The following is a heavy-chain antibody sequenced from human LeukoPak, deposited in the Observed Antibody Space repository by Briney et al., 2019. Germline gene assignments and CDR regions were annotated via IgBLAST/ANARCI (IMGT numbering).Heavy chain of an antibody. CDR2: ISYDGSNK. CDR1: GFTFNNYG. Sequence: GRSLRLSCAASGFTFNNYGMHWVRQAPDKGLEWVATISYDGSNKYYIESVKGRFTISRDNTKNTLFLQMNSLRAEDTAVYYCAKTGEPLLFFLNYWGQGTLVTVSS. V-gene: IGHV3-30*18. J-gene: IGHJ4*02. D-gene: IGHD2-21*02. CDR3: AKTGEPLLFFLNY.